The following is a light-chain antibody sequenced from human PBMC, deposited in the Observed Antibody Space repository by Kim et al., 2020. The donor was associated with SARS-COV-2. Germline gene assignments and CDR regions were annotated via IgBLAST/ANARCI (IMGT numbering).Light chain of an antibody. Sequence: ETEMTQSPATLSVSPGERATLSCRASQGVSSNLAWYQQKPGQPPRLLIYGASTRATGVPARFNGSGSGTEFTLTISSLQSEDFAVYYCQQYNNWPPLTFGGGTKVEIK. J-gene: IGKJ4*01. V-gene: IGKV3-15*01. CDR2: GAS. CDR1: QGVSSN. CDR3: QQYNNWPPLT.